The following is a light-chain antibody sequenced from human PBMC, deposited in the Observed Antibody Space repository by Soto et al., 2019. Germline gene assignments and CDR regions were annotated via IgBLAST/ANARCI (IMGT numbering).Light chain of an antibody. V-gene: IGLV3-21*04. J-gene: IGLJ2*01. Sequence: SYDLTQSPSISVAPGQTARLTCGGDNIGSKSVHWYQQKPGQAPVLVIYYDNDRPSGIPDRFSGSNSGNTATLTINRVEAGDEADYYCQVWNDSGDHAIFGGGTKLTVL. CDR1: NIGSKS. CDR2: YDN. CDR3: QVWNDSGDHAI.